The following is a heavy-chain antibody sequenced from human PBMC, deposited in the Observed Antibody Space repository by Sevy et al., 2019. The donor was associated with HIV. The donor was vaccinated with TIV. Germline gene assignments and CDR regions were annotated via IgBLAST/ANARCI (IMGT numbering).Heavy chain of an antibody. V-gene: IGHV1-24*01. CDR3: ATVGLRYFSSSDSYQRDWFGP. J-gene: IGHJ5*02. CDR2: FDPQHGET. CDR1: GYTLTKLS. Sequence: ASVKVSCKVSGYTLTKLSIHWVRQAPGKGLEWMGHFDPQHGETIYAERFQGRATITADTSIDTGYMELSRLTSEDTAGYYCATVGLRYFSSSDSYQRDWFGPWGQGTLVTASS. D-gene: IGHD2-2*01.